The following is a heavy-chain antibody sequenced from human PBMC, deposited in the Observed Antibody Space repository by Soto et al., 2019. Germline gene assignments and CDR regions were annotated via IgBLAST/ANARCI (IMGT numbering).Heavy chain of an antibody. CDR3: ARPTIYCSGGSCGDY. D-gene: IGHD2-15*01. Sequence: PSETLSLTCAVYGGSFSGYYWSWIRQPPGKGLEWIGEINHSGSTNYNPSLKSRVTISVDTSKNQFSLKLSSVTAADTAVYYCARPTIYCSGGSCGDYWGQGTLVTVSS. J-gene: IGHJ4*02. CDR2: INHSGST. CDR1: GGSFSGYY. V-gene: IGHV4-34*01.